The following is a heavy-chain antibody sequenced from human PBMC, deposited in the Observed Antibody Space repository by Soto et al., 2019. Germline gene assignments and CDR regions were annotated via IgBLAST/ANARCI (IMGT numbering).Heavy chain of an antibody. Sequence: PSETLSLTCAVSGDSVSSSDFYWTWIRQPPGKPLEWIGYVYSTGTTNYSPSLKSRVDMSVDTSENQFSLKVRSVTAADAAVYFCARVSKLVPPKDGKGASFYAMAVGGPGPTVTVPS. V-gene: IGHV4-61*08. CDR1: GDSVSSSDFY. CDR2: VYSTGTT. J-gene: IGHJ6*02. CDR3: ARVSKLVPPKDGKGASFYAMAV. D-gene: IGHD6-6*01.